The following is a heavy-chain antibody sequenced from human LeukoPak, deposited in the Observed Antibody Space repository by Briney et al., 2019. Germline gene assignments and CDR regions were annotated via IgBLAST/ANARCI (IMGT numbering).Heavy chain of an antibody. Sequence: GGSLRLSCAASGFTFSSYAMSWVRQAPGKGLEWVSAISGSGGSTCYADSVKGRFTISRDNSKNTLYLQMNSLRAEDTAVYYCAKGRRYCSSTSCFDIPFDYWGQGTLVTVSS. J-gene: IGHJ4*02. CDR1: GFTFSSYA. CDR3: AKGRRYCSSTSCFDIPFDY. D-gene: IGHD2-2*01. V-gene: IGHV3-23*01. CDR2: ISGSGGST.